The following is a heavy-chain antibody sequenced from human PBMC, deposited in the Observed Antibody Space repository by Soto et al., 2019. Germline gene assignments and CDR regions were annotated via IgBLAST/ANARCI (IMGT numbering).Heavy chain of an antibody. D-gene: IGHD3-10*01. CDR1: GFPFSMFA. CDR2: FRGSGGGT. CDR3: AKASGRVHYGMHV. V-gene: IGHV3-23*01. Sequence: VQVLASGGGSVQPGGSLRLSCAASGFPFSMFAMNWVRQAPGQGLEWVSGFRGSGGGTYYADSLKGRFTISRDDSRNMLYLEMNTLRGEDTAVYYCAKASGRVHYGMHVWGQGTTVTVSS. J-gene: IGHJ6*02.